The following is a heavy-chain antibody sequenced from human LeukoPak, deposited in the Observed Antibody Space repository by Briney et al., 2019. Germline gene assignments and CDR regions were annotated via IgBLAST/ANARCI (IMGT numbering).Heavy chain of an antibody. D-gene: IGHD1-26*01. CDR3: AKDFRSGNYYGNIDY. J-gene: IGHJ4*02. CDR2: ISFDGSDA. CDR1: GFTFSGFW. V-gene: IGHV3-74*01. Sequence: GGSLRLSCAASGFTFSGFWMHWVRQAPGKGLVWVSCISFDGSDATYADSVKGRFTISRDNAKNSLYLQMNSLRAEDTALYYCAKDFRSGNYYGNIDYWGQGTLVTVSS.